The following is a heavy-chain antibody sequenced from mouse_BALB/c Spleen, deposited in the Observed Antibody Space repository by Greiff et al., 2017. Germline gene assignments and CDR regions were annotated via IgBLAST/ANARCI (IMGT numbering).Heavy chain of an antibody. V-gene: IGHV1S81*02. Sequence: VKLQQPGAELVKPGASVKLSCKASGYTFTSYWMHWVKQRPGQGLEWIGEINPSNGRTNYNEKFKSKATLTVDKSSSTAYMQLSSLTSEDSAVYYCAPLYYGNYGFAYWGQGTLVTVSA. CDR1: GYTFTSYW. CDR2: INPSNGRT. D-gene: IGHD2-1*01. CDR3: APLYYGNYGFAY. J-gene: IGHJ3*01.